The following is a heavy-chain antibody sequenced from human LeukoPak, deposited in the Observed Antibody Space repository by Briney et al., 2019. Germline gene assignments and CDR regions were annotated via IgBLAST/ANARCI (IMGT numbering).Heavy chain of an antibody. CDR3: ARDHNWNYFL. J-gene: IGHJ4*02. CDR1: GYSISSGYY. V-gene: IGHV4-38-2*02. CDR2: IYHSGST. D-gene: IGHD1-7*01. Sequence: SETLFLTCTVSGYSISSGYYWGWIRQPPGKGLEWIGSIYHSGSTYYNPSLKSRVTISVDTSKNRFSLKLSSVTAADTAVYYCARDHNWNYFLWGQGTLVTVSS.